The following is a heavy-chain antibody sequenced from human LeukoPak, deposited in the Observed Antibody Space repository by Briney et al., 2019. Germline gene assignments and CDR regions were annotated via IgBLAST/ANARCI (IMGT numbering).Heavy chain of an antibody. J-gene: IGHJ4*02. CDR2: LYGGGDVT. CDR1: GFTFSNFA. D-gene: IGHD6-25*01. CDR3: AKARGPAATHPEY. V-gene: IGHV3-23*01. Sequence: GGSLRLSCAASGFTFSNFAMTWVRQAPGKGLEWVSGLYGGGDVTYHADSVKGRFTISRDDAKNTLYLQMNSLRAEDTAVYYCAKARGPAATHPEYWGQGTLVTVSS.